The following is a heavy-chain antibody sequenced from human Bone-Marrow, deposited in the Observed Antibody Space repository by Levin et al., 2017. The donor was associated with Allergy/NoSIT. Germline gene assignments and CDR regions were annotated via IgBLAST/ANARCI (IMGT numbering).Heavy chain of an antibody. J-gene: IGHJ4*02. Sequence: ASVKVSCKASGYTFTSYDINWVRQATGQGLEWMGWMNPNSGNTGYAQKFQGRVTMTRNTSISTAYMELSSLRSEDTAVYHCARGIAAAGRGRTLVYWGQGTLVTVSS. CDR3: ARGIAAAGRGRTLVY. V-gene: IGHV1-8*01. D-gene: IGHD6-13*01. CDR2: MNPNSGNT. CDR1: GYTFTSYD.